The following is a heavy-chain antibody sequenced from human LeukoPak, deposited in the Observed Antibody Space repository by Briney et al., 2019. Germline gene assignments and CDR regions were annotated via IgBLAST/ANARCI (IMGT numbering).Heavy chain of an antibody. CDR1: GFTFSSYA. J-gene: IGHJ4*02. CDR3: AKMARYSSSWADC. Sequence: PGGSLRLSCAASGFTFSSYAMTWVRQAPGKGLEWVSGISGSGGDTYYADSVKGRFTVSRDNSKNTLYLQMYSLRAEDTAVYYCAKMARYSSSWADCWGQGTLVTVSS. CDR2: ISGSGGDT. V-gene: IGHV3-23*01. D-gene: IGHD6-13*01.